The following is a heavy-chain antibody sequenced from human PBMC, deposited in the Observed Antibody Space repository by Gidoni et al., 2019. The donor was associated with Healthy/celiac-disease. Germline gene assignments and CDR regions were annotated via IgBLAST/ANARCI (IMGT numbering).Heavy chain of an antibody. J-gene: IGHJ6*02. CDR3: ARVDDLFTSYYYYAMDV. CDR2: INHSGST. D-gene: IGHD1-1*01. CDR1: GGSFSGYY. Sequence: QVQLPQWGAGLLKPSETLSLTCAVYGGSFSGYYWSWIRQAPGKGLEWIGEINHSGSTNYNPSLKSRVTISVDTSKNQFSLKLNSVTAADTAVYYCARVDDLFTSYYYYAMDVWGQGTTVTVSS. V-gene: IGHV4-34*01.